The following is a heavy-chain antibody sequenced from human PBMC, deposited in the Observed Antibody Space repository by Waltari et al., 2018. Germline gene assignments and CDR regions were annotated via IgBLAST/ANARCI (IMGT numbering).Heavy chain of an antibody. Sequence: QVQLVQSGAEVKKPGSSVKVTCKASGGTLSSYAISWVRQAPGQGLEWMGGSIPILGTANYAQKFQGRVTITADESTSTAYMELSSLRSEDTAVYYGARGDFHYDFWSGYYLGYFDYWGQGTLVTVSS. CDR1: GGTLSSYA. D-gene: IGHD3-3*01. V-gene: IGHV1-69*11. CDR2: SIPILGTA. J-gene: IGHJ4*02. CDR3: ARGDFHYDFWSGYYLGYFDY.